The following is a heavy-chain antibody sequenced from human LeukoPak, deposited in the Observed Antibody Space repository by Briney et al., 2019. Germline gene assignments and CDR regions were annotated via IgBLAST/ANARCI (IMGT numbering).Heavy chain of an antibody. J-gene: IGHJ4*02. CDR1: GFTFSDYY. Sequence: PGGSLRLSCAASGFTFSDYYMSWLRQAPGKGLEWVSYISSSGSTIYYADSVKGRFTISRDNAKNSLYLQMNSLRAEDTAVYYCARGRDGYNLRVEFPIWGQGTLVTVSS. D-gene: IGHD5-24*01. CDR3: ARGRDGYNLRVEFPI. CDR2: ISSSGSTI. V-gene: IGHV3-11*04.